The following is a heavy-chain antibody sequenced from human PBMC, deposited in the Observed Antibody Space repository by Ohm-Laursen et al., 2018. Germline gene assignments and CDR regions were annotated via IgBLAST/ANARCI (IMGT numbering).Heavy chain of an antibody. CDR3: ARRGSGGRSFDH. V-gene: IGHV4-59*08. Sequence: TLSLTCTVSGGSISNYYWSWIRQPPGKGLEWIGYISNTGSTNYNPSLKGRVTISVDTSKNQFSLKLTSVTATGTAVYYCARRGSGGRSFDHWGQGTLVTVSS. CDR2: ISNTGST. J-gene: IGHJ4*02. CDR1: GGSISNYY. D-gene: IGHD2-15*01.